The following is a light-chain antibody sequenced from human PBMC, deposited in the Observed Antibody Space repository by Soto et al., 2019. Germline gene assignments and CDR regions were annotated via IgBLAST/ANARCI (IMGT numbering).Light chain of an antibody. CDR1: QSVSSRH. Sequence: EIVVTQSPGTLSLSPGERATLSCRASQSVSSRHLAWYKQKPGQAPRLLIYGTSNRATGIPDRFSGSGSGPEFSLIISRLEPEDFEVYYCQYYGSSPRTFGQGTKVDIK. CDR2: GTS. CDR3: QYYGSSPRT. J-gene: IGKJ1*01. V-gene: IGKV3-20*01.